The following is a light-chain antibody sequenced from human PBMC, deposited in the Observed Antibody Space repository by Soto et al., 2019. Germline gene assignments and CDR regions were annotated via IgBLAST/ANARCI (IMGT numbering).Light chain of an antibody. CDR2: EVS. V-gene: IGLV2-14*01. Sequence: QSALTQPASVSGSPGQSITISCTGTSSDVGDYNYVSWYQQPPGKAPKLMIYEVSNRPSGVSNLFSGSKSGNTSSLTISGLQAEDEADYYCSSYTRSSTYVFGTGTKLTVL. CDR1: SSDVGDYNY. J-gene: IGLJ1*01. CDR3: SSYTRSSTYV.